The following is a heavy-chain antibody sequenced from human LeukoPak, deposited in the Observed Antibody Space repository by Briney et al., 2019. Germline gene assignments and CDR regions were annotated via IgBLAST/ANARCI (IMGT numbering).Heavy chain of an antibody. D-gene: IGHD3-22*01. V-gene: IGHV3-30*04. Sequence: SCKASGGTFSSYAISWVRQAPDKGLEWVAMISYHGSNEYYADSVKGRFTISRDNSKNTLYLQMNNPRVEDTAIYYCARVYDTTGYYHYFDSWGQGTLVTVSS. CDR2: ISYHGSNE. J-gene: IGHJ4*02. CDR3: ARVYDTTGYYHYFDS. CDR1: GGTFSSYA.